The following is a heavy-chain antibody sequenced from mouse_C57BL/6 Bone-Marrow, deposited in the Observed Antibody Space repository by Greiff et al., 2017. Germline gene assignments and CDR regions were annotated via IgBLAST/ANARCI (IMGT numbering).Heavy chain of an antibody. D-gene: IGHD1-1*01. CDR3: AIVDYYGSSYYAMDY. V-gene: IGHV1-74*01. CDR1: GYTFTSYW. CDR2: IHPSDSDT. Sequence: QVQLQQPGAELVKPGASVKVSCKASGYTFTSYWMHWVKQRPGQGLEWIGRIHPSDSDTNYNQKFKGKATLTVDKSSSTAYMQLSSLTSEDSAVYYCAIVDYYGSSYYAMDYWGQGTSVTVSA. J-gene: IGHJ4*01.